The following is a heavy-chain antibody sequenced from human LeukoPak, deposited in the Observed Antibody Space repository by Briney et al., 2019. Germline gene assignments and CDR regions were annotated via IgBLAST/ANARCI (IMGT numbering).Heavy chain of an antibody. CDR2: ISAQHGQT. CDR1: GYSENFYG. J-gene: IGHJ4*02. Sequence: ASVKVSCKTSGYSENFYGITWVRQVAGQGLEWMGWISAQHGQTEYAPNSQDRVTMTTDTYTNTAYMELSRLRSDDTAVYYCASLIGDYDSSGYLAPYFDYWGQGTLVTVSS. CDR3: ASLIGDYDSSGYLAPYFDY. D-gene: IGHD3-22*01. V-gene: IGHV1-18*01.